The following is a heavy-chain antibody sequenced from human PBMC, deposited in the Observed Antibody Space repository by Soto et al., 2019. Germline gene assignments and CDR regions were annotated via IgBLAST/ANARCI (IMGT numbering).Heavy chain of an antibody. CDR1: GGSISSSSYY. Sequence: SETLSLTCTVSGGSISSSSYYWGWIRQPPGKGLEWIGSIYYSGSTYYNPSLKSRVTISVDTSKNQFSLKLSSVTAADTAVYYCARLSGTNWFDPWGQGTLVTVYS. V-gene: IGHV4-39*01. D-gene: IGHD1-26*01. CDR2: IYYSGST. J-gene: IGHJ5*02. CDR3: ARLSGTNWFDP.